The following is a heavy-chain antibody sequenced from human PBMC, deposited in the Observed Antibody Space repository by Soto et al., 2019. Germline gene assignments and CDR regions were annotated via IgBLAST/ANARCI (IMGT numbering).Heavy chain of an antibody. CDR1: SSPTNSRYY. CDR3: ARKTSGRNFDY. CDR2: IYHSGST. D-gene: IGHD6-19*01. Sequence: LSLTCTVSSSPTNSRYYWGWIRQTPGKGLEWVASIYHSGSTHYNPSLQSRATISVDTSNNQFSLRLSSVTAADTAIYYCARKTSGRNFDYWGQGTQVTVSS. V-gene: IGHV4-38-2*02. J-gene: IGHJ4*02.